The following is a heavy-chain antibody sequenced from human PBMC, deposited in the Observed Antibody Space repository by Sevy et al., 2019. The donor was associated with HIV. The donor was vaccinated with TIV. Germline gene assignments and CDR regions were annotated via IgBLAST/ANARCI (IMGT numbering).Heavy chain of an antibody. D-gene: IGHD1-20*01. V-gene: IGHV3-23*01. CDR3: AKDGYKPSVGGMNYYYYYMDV. CDR2: ISGSGGST. Sequence: GGSLRLSCAASGFTFSSYAMSWVRQAPGKGLEWVSAISGSGGSTYYADSVKGRFTISRDNSKNTLYLQMNSLRAEDTAVYYCAKDGYKPSVGGMNYYYYYMDVWGKGTTVTVSS. J-gene: IGHJ6*03. CDR1: GFTFSSYA.